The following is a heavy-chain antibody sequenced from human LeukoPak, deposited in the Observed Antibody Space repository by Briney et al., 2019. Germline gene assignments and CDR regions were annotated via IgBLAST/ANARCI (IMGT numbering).Heavy chain of an antibody. Sequence: GGSLRLSCATSGFTFSGAAMHWVRQTSEKGLEWVGHIRNRDYNHATAYAASVIGRSTISRDDSKNTAYLQVNNLKTEDTAVYYCVRLVEWGTTFDNWGQGTTVTVSS. CDR3: VRLVEWGTTFDN. CDR2: IRNRDYNHAT. CDR1: GFTFSGAA. J-gene: IGHJ3*02. D-gene: IGHD3-3*01. V-gene: IGHV3-73*01.